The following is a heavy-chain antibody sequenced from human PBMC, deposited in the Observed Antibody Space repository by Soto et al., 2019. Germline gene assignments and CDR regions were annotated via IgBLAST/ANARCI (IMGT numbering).Heavy chain of an antibody. CDR3: ASGGAVAKPALYYYYGMDV. J-gene: IGHJ6*02. V-gene: IGHV4-4*02. D-gene: IGHD6-19*01. CDR2: IYHSGST. Sequence: PSETLSLTCAVSGGSTSSSNWWSWVRQPPGKGLEWIGEIYHSGSTNYNPSLKSRVTISVDKSKNQFSLKLSSVTAADTAVYYCASGGAVAKPALYYYYGMDVWGQGTTVTVSS. CDR1: GGSTSSSNW.